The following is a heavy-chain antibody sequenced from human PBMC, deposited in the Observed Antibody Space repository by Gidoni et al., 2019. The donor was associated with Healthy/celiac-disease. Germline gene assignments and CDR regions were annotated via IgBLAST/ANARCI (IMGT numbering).Heavy chain of an antibody. J-gene: IGHJ5*02. V-gene: IGHV3-33*01. CDR3: ARFSSPGDSTPGGFDP. D-gene: IGHD3-22*01. CDR2: IWYDGSNK. CDR1: GFTFSSYG. Sequence: QVPLVESGGGVVQPGRSLRLSCAASGFTFSSYGMHWVRQAPGKGLEWVAVIWYDGSNKYYADSVKGRFTISRDNSKNTLYLQMNSLRAEDTAVYYCARFSSPGDSTPGGFDPWGQGTLVTVSS.